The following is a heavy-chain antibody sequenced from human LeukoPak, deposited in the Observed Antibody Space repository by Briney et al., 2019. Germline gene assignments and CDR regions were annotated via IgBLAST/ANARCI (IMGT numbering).Heavy chain of an antibody. V-gene: IGHV3-30-3*01. CDR3: ADKTFDY. Sequence: GXTXXXYAMRWVRXAPGKGLEWVAVISYDGSNKYYADSVKGRFTISRDNSKNTLYLQMNNLGAEDTAVYYCADKTFDYWGQGPLVTVSS. CDR1: GXTXXXYA. J-gene: IGHJ4*02. CDR2: ISYDGSNK.